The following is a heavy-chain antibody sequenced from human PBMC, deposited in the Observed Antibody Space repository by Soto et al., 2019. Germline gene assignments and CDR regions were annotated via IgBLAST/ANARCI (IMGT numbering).Heavy chain of an antibody. CDR1: GFSISDYY. CDR2: ISQSYSYT. Sequence: GGSLRLSCAASGFSISDYYMSWIRQAPGKGLEWLAYISQSYSYTNYADSVKGRFTISRDNANDSVYLQMNSLRVDDSAIYYCARSESSLKVISFFDSWGQGALVTVSS. D-gene: IGHD3-22*01. V-gene: IGHV3-11*06. CDR3: ARSESSLKVISFFDS. J-gene: IGHJ4*02.